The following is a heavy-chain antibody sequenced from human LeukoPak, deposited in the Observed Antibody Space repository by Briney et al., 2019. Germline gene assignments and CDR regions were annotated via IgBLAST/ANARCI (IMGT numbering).Heavy chain of an antibody. CDR3: AKASSSSWYLFDY. J-gene: IGHJ4*02. V-gene: IGHV3-23*01. CDR1: GFTFGSYG. CDR2: ITPNADRA. Sequence: GGSLRLSCAASGFTFGSYGMSWVRQAPGKGLEWVSFITPNADRASYADSVKGRFTISRDNPRNTLYMQMNSLRAEDTAVYYSAKASSSSWYLFDYGAREPWSLSPQ. D-gene: IGHD6-13*01.